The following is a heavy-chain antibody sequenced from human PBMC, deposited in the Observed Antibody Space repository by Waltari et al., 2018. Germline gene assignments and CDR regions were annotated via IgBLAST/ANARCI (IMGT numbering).Heavy chain of an antibody. D-gene: IGHD3-10*01. CDR2: IYYSGST. Sequence: QVQLQESASGLVKPSQTLSPTCAVSGGSISSGGYSWSWIRRPPGKGLEWIGYIYYSGSTYYNPSLKSRVTISVDRSKNLFSLKLSSVTAADTAVYYCARGLYGSGNSPYYYYYYMDVWGKGTTVTVSS. J-gene: IGHJ6*03. CDR1: GGSISSGGYS. V-gene: IGHV4-30-2*01. CDR3: ARGLYGSGNSPYYYYYYMDV.